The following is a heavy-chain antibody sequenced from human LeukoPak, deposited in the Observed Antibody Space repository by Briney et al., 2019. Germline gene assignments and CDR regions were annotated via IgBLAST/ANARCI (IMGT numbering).Heavy chain of an antibody. CDR1: GFTFSSYA. CDR3: ARDRGYCSSTSCRYYYYGMDV. D-gene: IGHD2-2*01. J-gene: IGHJ6*02. V-gene: IGHV3-30-3*01. CDR2: ISYDGSNK. Sequence: GGSLRLSCAAFGFTFSSYAMHWVRQAPGKGLEWVAVISYDGSNKYYADSVKGRFTISRDNSKNTLYLQMNSLRAEDTAVYYCARDRGYCSSTSCRYYYYGMDVWGQGTTVIVSS.